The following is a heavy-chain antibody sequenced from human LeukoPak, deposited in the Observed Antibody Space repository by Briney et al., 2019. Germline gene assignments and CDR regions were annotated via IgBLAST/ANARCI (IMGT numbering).Heavy chain of an antibody. Sequence: GGSLRLSCAASGFTVSSNYMSWVRQAPGKGLEWVSVIYSGGSTYYADSVKGRFTISRDNSKNTLYLQMNSLRAEDTAVYYCARVSSSWYYYFDYWGQGTLVTVSS. CDR2: IYSGGST. V-gene: IGHV3-66*01. CDR1: GFTVSSNY. D-gene: IGHD6-13*01. J-gene: IGHJ4*02. CDR3: ARVSSSWYYYFDY.